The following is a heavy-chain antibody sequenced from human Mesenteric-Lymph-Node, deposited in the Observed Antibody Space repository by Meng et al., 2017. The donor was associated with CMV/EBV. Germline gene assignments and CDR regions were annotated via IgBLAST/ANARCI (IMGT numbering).Heavy chain of an antibody. D-gene: IGHD2-2*01. V-gene: IGHV4-39*07. CDR2: IYHSGST. J-gene: IGHJ5*02. CDR1: GGSISSSSYY. CDR3: ARVLDGSTSRFDP. Sequence: GSLRLSCTVSGGSISSSSYYWGWIRQPPGKGLEWIGSIYHSGSTYYNPSLKSRVTISVDTSKNQFSLKLSSVTAADTAVYYCARVLDGSTSRFDPWGQGTLVTVSS.